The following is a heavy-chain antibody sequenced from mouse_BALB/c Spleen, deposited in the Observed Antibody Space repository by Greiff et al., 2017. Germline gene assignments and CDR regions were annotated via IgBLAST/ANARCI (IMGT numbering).Heavy chain of an antibody. V-gene: IGHV1-67*01. CDR1: GYTFTDYA. J-gene: IGHJ4*01. CDR3: ARSPVYYAMDY. CDR2: ISTYYGNT. Sequence: QVQLKESGPELVRPGVSVKISCKGSGYTFTDYAMHWVKQSHAKSLEWIGVISTYYGNTNYNQKFKGKATMTVDKSSSTAYMELARLTSEDSAIYYCARSPVYYAMDYWGQGTSVTVSS.